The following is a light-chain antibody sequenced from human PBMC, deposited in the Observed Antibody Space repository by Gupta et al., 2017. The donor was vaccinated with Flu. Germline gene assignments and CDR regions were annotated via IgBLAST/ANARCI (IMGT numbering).Light chain of an antibody. Sequence: QSALTPPASVSGSPGQSITIPFTTNNAVASYNLVSWYQRHPGKAPKVIIHGDSKRPSGVSDRFSASKSGNSASLTISGLEVEDEAEYYCCSYAGNNAWVFGGGTKLTVL. J-gene: IGLJ3*02. V-gene: IGLV2-23*01. CDR1: NNAVASYNL. CDR2: GDS. CDR3: CSYAGNNAWV.